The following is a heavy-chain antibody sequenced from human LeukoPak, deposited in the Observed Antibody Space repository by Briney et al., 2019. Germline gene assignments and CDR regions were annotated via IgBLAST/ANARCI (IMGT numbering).Heavy chain of an antibody. Sequence: KPSETLSLTCAVYGGSFSGYYWSWIRQPPGKGLEWIGEINHSGSTNYNPSLKSRVTISVDTSKNQFSLKLSSVTAADTAVYYCARGRSSEHWGQGTLVTVSS. CDR3: ARGRSSEH. CDR1: GGSFSGYY. J-gene: IGHJ1*01. CDR2: INHSGST. V-gene: IGHV4-34*01.